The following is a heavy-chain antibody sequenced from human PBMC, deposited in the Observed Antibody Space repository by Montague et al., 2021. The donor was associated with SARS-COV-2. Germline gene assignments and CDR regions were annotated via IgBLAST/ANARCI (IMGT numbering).Heavy chain of an antibody. J-gene: IGHJ4*02. Sequence: SETLSLTCTVSGGSISSSSYFWGWIRQPPGKGLEWIGSLYYSGSTYYTPSLKSRVTISVDTSKNQFSLKLSSVTAADTAVYYCARAFIAAAGTTSFDYWGQGTLVTVSS. CDR2: LYYSGST. D-gene: IGHD6-13*01. CDR3: ARAFIAAAGTTSFDY. V-gene: IGHV4-39*01. CDR1: GGSISSSSYF.